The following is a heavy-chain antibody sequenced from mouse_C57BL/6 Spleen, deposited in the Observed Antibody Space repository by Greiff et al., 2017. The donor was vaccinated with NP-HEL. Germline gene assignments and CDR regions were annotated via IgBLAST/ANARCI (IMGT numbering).Heavy chain of an antibody. Sequence: VQLQQSGAELARPGASVKLSCKASGYTFTSYGISWVKQRTGQGLAWIGELYPRSGNTYYNEKFKGKATLTADKSSSTAYMELRSLTSEDSAVYVGARERDDGDYLEGNYWGQGTTLTVSS. J-gene: IGHJ2*01. V-gene: IGHV1-81*01. CDR2: LYPRSGNT. CDR1: GYTFTSYG. CDR3: ARERDDGDYLEGNY. D-gene: IGHD2-3*01.